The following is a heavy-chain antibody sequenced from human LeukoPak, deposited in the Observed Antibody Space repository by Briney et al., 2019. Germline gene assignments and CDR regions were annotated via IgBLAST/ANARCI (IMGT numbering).Heavy chain of an antibody. CDR2: ISYDGSNK. D-gene: IGHD3-16*02. Sequence: GGSLRLSCAASGFTFSSYTMHWVRQAPGKGLEGVAVISYDGSNKYYADSVKGRFTISRDNSKNTLYLQMNSLRAEDTAVYYCARDRGSYDYVWGSYRYTSFDYWGQGTLVTVSS. V-gene: IGHV3-30-3*01. CDR3: ARDRGSYDYVWGSYRYTSFDY. J-gene: IGHJ4*02. CDR1: GFTFSSYT.